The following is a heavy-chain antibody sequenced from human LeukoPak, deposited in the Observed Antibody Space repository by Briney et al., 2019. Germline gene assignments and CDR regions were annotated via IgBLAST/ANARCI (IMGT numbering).Heavy chain of an antibody. J-gene: IGHJ4*02. V-gene: IGHV1-18*01. CDR3: ARGAGSGSYGSLVYFDY. Sequence: ASVTVSCKGSGYTFASYDINWVRQPPGQGLEWMGWITVYNGNTKYAQKLQGRVTMTTDTSTNTAYMKLRSLRSDDTAVYYCARGAGSGSYGSLVYFDYWGQGTLVTVSS. CDR2: ITVYNGNT. D-gene: IGHD1-26*01. CDR1: GYTFASYD.